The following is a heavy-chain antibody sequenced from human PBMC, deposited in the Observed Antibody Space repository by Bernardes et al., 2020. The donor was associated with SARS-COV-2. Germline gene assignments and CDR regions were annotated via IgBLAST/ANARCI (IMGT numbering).Heavy chain of an antibody. J-gene: IGHJ4*02. Sequence: RRSLRLSCAASGFNFSRYPMNWVRQAPGKGLEWVAIIKYDGSSQHYADSVKGRFTIYTDNSRNALYLQMNSLRSEDTAMYYCVATGRDWGQGTLVTVPS. CDR2: IKYDGSSQ. V-gene: IGHV3-30*02. CDR1: GFNFSRYP. CDR3: VATGRD.